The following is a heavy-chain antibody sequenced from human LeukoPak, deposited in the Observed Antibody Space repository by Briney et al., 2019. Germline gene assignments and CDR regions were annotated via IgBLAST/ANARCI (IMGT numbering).Heavy chain of an antibody. D-gene: IGHD1-1*01. J-gene: IGHJ4*02. Sequence: GGSLRLSCAASGFTFSSYAMSWVRQAPGKGLEWVSAISGSGGSTYYADSVKGRFTISRDNSKNTLYLQMNSLRAEDTAVYYCARCTTGKTFGSLREIKKSREIDFWGQGTLVTVSS. CDR1: GFTFSSYA. V-gene: IGHV3-23*01. CDR3: ARCTTGKTFGSLREIKKSREIDF. CDR2: ISGSGGST.